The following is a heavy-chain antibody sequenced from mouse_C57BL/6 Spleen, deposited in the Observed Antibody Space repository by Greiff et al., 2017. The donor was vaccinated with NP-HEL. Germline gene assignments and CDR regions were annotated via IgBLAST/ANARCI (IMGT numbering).Heavy chain of an antibody. CDR3: ARSSNYPPGFAY. V-gene: IGHV3-6*01. J-gene: IGHJ3*01. D-gene: IGHD2-5*01. CDR1: GYSITSGYY. CDR2: ISYDGSN. Sequence: EVQLMESGPGLVKPSQSLSLTCSVTGYSITSGYYWNWIRQFPGNKLEWMGYISYDGSNNYNPSLKNRISITRDTSKNQFFLKLNSVTTEDTATYYCARSSNYPPGFAYWGQGTLVTVSA.